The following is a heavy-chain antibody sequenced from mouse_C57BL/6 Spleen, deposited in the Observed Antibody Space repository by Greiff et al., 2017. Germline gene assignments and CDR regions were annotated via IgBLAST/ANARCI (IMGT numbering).Heavy chain of an antibody. CDR1: GYTFTDHT. CDR2: IYPRDGST. CDR3: AREGDYYYGSSPRCWYFDV. D-gene: IGHD1-1*01. J-gene: IGHJ1*03. Sequence: QVQLQQSDAELVKPGASVKISCKVSGYTFTDHTIHWMKQRPEQGLEWIGYIYPRDGSTKYNEKFKGKATLTADKSSSTAYMQLNSLTSEDSAVYFCAREGDYYYGSSPRCWYFDVWGTGTTVTVSS. V-gene: IGHV1-78*01.